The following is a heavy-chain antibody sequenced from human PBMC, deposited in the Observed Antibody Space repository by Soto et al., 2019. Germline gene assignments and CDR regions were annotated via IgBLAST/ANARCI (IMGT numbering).Heavy chain of an antibody. CDR1: GASIRSTS. V-gene: IGHV4-59*12. CDR3: ATTPCRFTLGTVLHYFDS. CDR2: IYYSGTT. Sequence: QVHLQESGPGLVKPSETLSLTCPVYGASIRSTSWSWIRQSPGKGMEWIGDIYYSGTTNYNTSPKNRDTITVVTSKNQLSLILTSSTAADTAVYYCATTPCRFTLGTVLHYFDSWGQVTLVTVAS. D-gene: IGHD4-17*01. J-gene: IGHJ4*02.